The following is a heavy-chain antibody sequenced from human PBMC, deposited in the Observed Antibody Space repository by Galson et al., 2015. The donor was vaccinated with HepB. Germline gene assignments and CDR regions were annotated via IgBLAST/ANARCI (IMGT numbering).Heavy chain of an antibody. CDR2: VYYSGTT. V-gene: IGHV4-39*01. Sequence: SETLSLTCTVSGGSVGTSPYYWGWIRQPPGKGLEWIGSVYYSGTTYYNPSLKSRVSISIDTSTNQLSLRLTSVTATDTAVFYCARRHPHSGNWDFDYWGQGALVTVSS. CDR1: GGSVGTSPYY. J-gene: IGHJ4*02. D-gene: IGHD7-27*01. CDR3: ARRHPHSGNWDFDY.